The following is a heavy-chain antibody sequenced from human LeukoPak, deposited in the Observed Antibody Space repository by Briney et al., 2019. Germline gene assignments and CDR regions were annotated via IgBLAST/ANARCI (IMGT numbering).Heavy chain of an antibody. CDR3: ARDPGELAFFDY. D-gene: IGHD1-26*01. J-gene: IGHJ4*02. CDR2: IDRDGTTS. Sequence: GGSLRLSCAASGFPFRSYWMHWVRQAPGKGLVWVARIDRDGTTSSYVDSVRGRFTISRDNAKSTPYLQMNSLRPEDTAVYYCARDPGELAFFDYWGQGVLVTVSS. CDR1: GFPFRSYW. V-gene: IGHV3-74*01.